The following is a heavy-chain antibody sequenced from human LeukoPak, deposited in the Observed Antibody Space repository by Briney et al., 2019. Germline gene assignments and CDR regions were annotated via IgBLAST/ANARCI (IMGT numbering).Heavy chain of an antibody. V-gene: IGHV4-39*01. D-gene: IGHD3-10*01. Sequence: PSETLSLTCSVSGGSVSNKYWGWIRQPPEKGLEWIGSMYYSGGSTYNPSLKNRVTISVDTSKNQFSLRLTSVTAADTAVYYCARHLLSGNYYYYHMDVWGRGTTVTVSS. J-gene: IGHJ6*04. CDR2: MYYSGGS. CDR1: GGSVSNKY. CDR3: ARHLLSGNYYYYHMDV.